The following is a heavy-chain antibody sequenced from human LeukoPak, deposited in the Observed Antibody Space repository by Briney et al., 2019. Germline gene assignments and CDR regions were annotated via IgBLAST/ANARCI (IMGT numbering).Heavy chain of an antibody. CDR2: INPNSGGT. CDR1: GYTFTGYY. CDR3: ARDVTGYCSSTSCYTYWSY. Sequence: GASVKVSCKASGYTFTGYYMHWVRQAPGQGLEWMGWINPNSGGTNYAQKFQGRVTMTRDTSISTAYMELSRLRSDDTAVYYCARDVTGYCSSTSCYTYWSYWGQGTLVTVSS. V-gene: IGHV1-2*02. D-gene: IGHD2-2*02. J-gene: IGHJ4*02.